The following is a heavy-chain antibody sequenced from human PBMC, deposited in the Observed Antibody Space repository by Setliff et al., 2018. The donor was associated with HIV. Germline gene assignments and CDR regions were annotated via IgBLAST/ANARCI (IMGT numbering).Heavy chain of an antibody. D-gene: IGHD1-26*01. CDR2: INHSGST. CDR3: ARGHPLYSGSYYGDY. V-gene: IGHV4-34*01. Sequence: SETLSLTCAVFGGSFTDIGGSFTDYYCIWIRQPPGKGLEWSGEINHSGSTHYNLSLKSRFTISVDTSRNQFSLKLTSVTAADTAVYYCARGHPLYSGSYYGDYWGQGTLITVSS. J-gene: IGHJ4*02. CDR1: GGSFTDIGGSFTDYY.